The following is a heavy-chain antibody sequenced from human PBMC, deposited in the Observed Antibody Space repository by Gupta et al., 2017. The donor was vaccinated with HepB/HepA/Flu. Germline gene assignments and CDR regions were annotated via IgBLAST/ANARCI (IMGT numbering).Heavy chain of an antibody. CDR3: ATQLRPEGSLY. CDR2: IYSGGST. CDR1: GFTVSSNY. V-gene: IGHV3-66*04. Sequence: EVQLVESGGGLVQPGGSLRLSCAASGFTVSSNYLSWVRQAPGKGLEWVSVIYSGGSTYYADSVKGRFTISRDNSKNTLYLQMNSLRAEDTALYYCATQLRPEGSLYWGQGTLVTVSS. J-gene: IGHJ4*02. D-gene: IGHD4-17*01.